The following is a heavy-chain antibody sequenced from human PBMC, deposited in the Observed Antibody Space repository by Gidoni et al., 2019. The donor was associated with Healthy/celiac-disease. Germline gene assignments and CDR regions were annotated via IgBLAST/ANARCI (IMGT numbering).Heavy chain of an antibody. CDR2: ISSNGGST. CDR3: VKDLWEWELFDAFDI. Sequence: EVQLVESGGGLVQPGGSLRLSCSASGFPFTSYAMAWVRLAPGKGLEYVSAISSNGGSTYYADSVKGRFTISRDNSKNTLYLQMSSLRAEDTAWYYCVKDLWEWELFDAFDIWGQGTMVTVSS. CDR1: GFPFTSYA. J-gene: IGHJ3*02. D-gene: IGHD1-26*01. V-gene: IGHV3-64D*06.